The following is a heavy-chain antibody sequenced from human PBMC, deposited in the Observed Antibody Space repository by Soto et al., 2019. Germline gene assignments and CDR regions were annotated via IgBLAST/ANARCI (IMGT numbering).Heavy chain of an antibody. D-gene: IGHD2-21*01. CDR2: ITASSAYI. CDR3: VRSGTARLLRHSSFDP. J-gene: IGHJ5*02. Sequence: EVQLVESGGGLVKPGGSLRLSCAASGFTFNTYDMNWVRQAPGKGLEWVSSITASSAYIYYADSLRGRVTISRDNVRNSLFLQMNSLRAEDTAVYYCVRSGTARLLRHSSFDPWGQGTVVTVSS. V-gene: IGHV3-21*01. CDR1: GFTFNTYD.